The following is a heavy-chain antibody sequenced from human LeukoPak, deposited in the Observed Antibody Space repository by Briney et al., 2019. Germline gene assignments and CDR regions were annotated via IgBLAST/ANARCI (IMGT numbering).Heavy chain of an antibody. CDR3: AREVWEDSNSPNWFDP. CDR1: GGTFSSYA. V-gene: IGHV1-69*05. CDR2: IIPIFGTA. J-gene: IGHJ5*02. D-gene: IGHD4-11*01. Sequence: SVKVSCKASGGTFSSYAISWVRRAPGQGLEWMGRIIPIFGTANYAQKFQGRVTITTDESTSTAYMELSSLRSEDTAVYYCAREVWEDSNSPNWFDPWGQGTLVTVSS.